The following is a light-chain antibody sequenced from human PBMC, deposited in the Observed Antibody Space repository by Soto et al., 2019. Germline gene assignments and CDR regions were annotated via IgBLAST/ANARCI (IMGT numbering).Light chain of an antibody. CDR1: QSVRSN. V-gene: IGKV3-15*01. Sequence: EIVMTQSPATLSVSPGERATLSCRASQSVRSNLAWYQQKPGQAPRLLIYGASTRATGIPARFSGSGSGTEFTLTISSLQSEDFVLYYCQQYNNWPRTFGQGTKVEIK. J-gene: IGKJ1*01. CDR3: QQYNNWPRT. CDR2: GAS.